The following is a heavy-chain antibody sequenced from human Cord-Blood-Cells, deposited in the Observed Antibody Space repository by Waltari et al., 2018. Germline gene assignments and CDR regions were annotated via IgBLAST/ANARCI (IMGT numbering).Heavy chain of an antibody. CDR2: IIPIFGTA. CDR1: GGTFSSYD. V-gene: IGHV1-69*06. J-gene: IGHJ4*02. CDR3: ARGPRYCSGGSCYYFDY. D-gene: IGHD2-15*01. Sequence: QVQLVQSGAEVKKPGSSVKVSCKASGGTFSSYDISWVRQAPGQGLEWMGGIIPIFGTANYAQKFQGRVTITADKSTSTAYMELSSLRSEDTAVYYCARGPRYCSGGSCYYFDYWGQGTLVTVSS.